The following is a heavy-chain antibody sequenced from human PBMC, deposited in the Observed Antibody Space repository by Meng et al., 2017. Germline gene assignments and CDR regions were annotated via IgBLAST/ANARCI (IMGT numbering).Heavy chain of an antibody. V-gene: IGHV3-74*01. CDR2: INSDGSST. CDR1: GFTFSSYW. J-gene: IGHJ4*02. CDR3: EREGLRRGIADY. D-gene: IGHD6-13*01. Sequence: GGSLRLSCAASGFTFSSYWMHWVRHAPGKGLVWVSRINSDGSSTSYADSVKGRFTISRDNAKNTLYLKMNRMRAEDTAVYYCEREGLRRGIADYWGQGTLVTVSS.